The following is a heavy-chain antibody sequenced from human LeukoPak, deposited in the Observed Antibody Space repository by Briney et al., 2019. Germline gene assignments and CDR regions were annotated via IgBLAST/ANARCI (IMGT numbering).Heavy chain of an antibody. CDR1: GYTFTGYY. CDR2: INPNSDGT. V-gene: IGHV1-2*02. Sequence: ASVKVSCKASGYTFTGYYMHWVRQAPGQGLEWMGWINPNSDGTNYAQKFQGRVTMTRDTSISTAYMELSRLRSDDTAVYYCARAFPDCGGDCYVMYDCWGQGTLVTVSS. D-gene: IGHD2-21*02. CDR3: ARAFPDCGGDCYVMYDC. J-gene: IGHJ4*02.